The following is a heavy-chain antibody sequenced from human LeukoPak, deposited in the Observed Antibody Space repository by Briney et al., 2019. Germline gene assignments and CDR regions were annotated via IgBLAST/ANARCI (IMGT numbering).Heavy chain of an antibody. CDR1: GYTFTSYG. J-gene: IGHJ3*02. CDR3: ARPDSQYSSGWNSDAFDI. D-gene: IGHD6-19*01. CDR2: ISAYNGNT. Sequence: ASVKVSCKASGYTFTSYGISWVRQAPGQGLEWMVWISAYNGNTNYAQRLQGRVTMTTDTSTSTAYMELRSLRSDDTAVYYCARPDSQYSSGWNSDAFDIWGQGTMVTVSS. V-gene: IGHV1-18*01.